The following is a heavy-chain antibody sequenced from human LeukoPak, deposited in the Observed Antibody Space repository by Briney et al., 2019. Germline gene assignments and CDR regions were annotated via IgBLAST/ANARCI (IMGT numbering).Heavy chain of an antibody. CDR2: INPSGGSA. V-gene: IGHV1-46*01. Sequence: ASVKVSCKTSGYTITSYYMHWVRQAPGQGLEWMGIINPSGGSASYAQKFQGRVTMTRDTPISTAYMELSRLRSDDTAVYYCARAVGRYVWGSYRLTQEGDYWGQGTLVTVSS. CDR3: ARAVGRYVWGSYRLTQEGDY. J-gene: IGHJ4*02. D-gene: IGHD3-16*02. CDR1: GYTITSYY.